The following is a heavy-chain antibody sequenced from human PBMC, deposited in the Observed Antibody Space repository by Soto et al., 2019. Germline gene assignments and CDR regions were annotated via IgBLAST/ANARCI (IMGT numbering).Heavy chain of an antibody. Sequence: SVKVSCKASGGTFSSYAISWVRQAPVQGLEWMGGIIPIFGTANYAQKFQGRVTITADESTSTAYMELSSLRSEDTAVYYCATGSGYPPYYYYGMDVWGQGTTVTVSS. D-gene: IGHD3-22*01. J-gene: IGHJ6*02. V-gene: IGHV1-69*13. CDR2: IIPIFGTA. CDR3: ATGSGYPPYYYYGMDV. CDR1: GGTFSSYA.